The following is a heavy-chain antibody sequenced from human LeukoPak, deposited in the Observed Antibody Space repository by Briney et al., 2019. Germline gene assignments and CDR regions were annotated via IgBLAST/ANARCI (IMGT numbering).Heavy chain of an antibody. V-gene: IGHV3-30*03. CDR1: GFAFSNYG. D-gene: IGHD3-10*01. CDR2: ISFDGIKT. CDR3: ARDGGRATIVRGIIIMSVGDF. J-gene: IGHJ4*02. Sequence: GGSLRLSCAASGFAFSNYGMHWVRQAPGQGLEWVAVISFDGIKTYYADSLKGRFTIYRDNSKSTVYLQMNSLRPEDTALYYCARDGGRATIVRGIIIMSVGDFWGQGALVTVSS.